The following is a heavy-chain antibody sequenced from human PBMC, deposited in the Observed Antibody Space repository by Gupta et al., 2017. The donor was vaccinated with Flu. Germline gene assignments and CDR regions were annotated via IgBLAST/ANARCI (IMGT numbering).Heavy chain of an antibody. J-gene: IGHJ5*02. D-gene: IGHD3-10*01. CDR1: GGPISSGGYY. CDR2: IYYSGST. CDR3: ARGNDRKDKNWFDP. Sequence: QVQLQESGPGLVKPSQTLSLTCTVSGGPISSGGYYWSWIRQHPGKGLEWIGYIYYSGSTYYNPSLKSRVTISVDTSKNQFSLKLSSVTAADTAVYYCARGNDRKDKNWFDPWGQGTLVTVSS. V-gene: IGHV4-31*03.